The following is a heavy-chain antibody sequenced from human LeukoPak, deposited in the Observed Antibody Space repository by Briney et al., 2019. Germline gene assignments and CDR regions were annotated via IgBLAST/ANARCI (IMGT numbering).Heavy chain of an antibody. CDR1: GGSISSSNW. D-gene: IGHD3-22*01. CDR2: IYYSGST. J-gene: IGHJ4*02. Sequence: SETLSLTCAVSGGSISSSNWWSWVRQPPGKGLEWIGYIYYSGSTNYNPSLKSRVTISVDTSKNQFSLKLSSVTAADTAVYYCARAYYYDSSGYYYWGQGTLVTVSS. V-gene: IGHV4-4*02. CDR3: ARAYYYDSSGYYY.